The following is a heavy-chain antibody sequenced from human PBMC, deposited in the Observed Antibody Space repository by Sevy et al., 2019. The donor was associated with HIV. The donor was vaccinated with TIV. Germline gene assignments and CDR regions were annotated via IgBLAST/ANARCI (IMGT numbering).Heavy chain of an antibody. J-gene: IGHJ4*02. V-gene: IGHV1-3*01. D-gene: IGHD3-3*01. CDR2: INAGNGNT. Sequence: ASVKVSCKASGYTFTSYVMHWVRQAPGERLEWMGRINAGNGNTKYSQKFQGRVTITRDTSASTAYMELSSLRSEDTAVYYCAAAYDFWSGYYVYWGQGTLVTVSS. CDR1: GYTFTSYV. CDR3: AAAYDFWSGYYVY.